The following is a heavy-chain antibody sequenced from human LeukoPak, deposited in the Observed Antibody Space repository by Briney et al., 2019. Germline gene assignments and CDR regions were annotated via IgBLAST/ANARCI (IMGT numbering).Heavy chain of an antibody. CDR1: GFTLSRYW. CDR2: IKEDGSEN. J-gene: IGHJ4*02. V-gene: IGHV3-7*04. CDR3: ARESLLGGLDY. Sequence: GGSLRLSCAGFGFTLSRYWMTWVRQAPGKGLEWVATIKEDGSENNCVDSVKGRFTISRDNAKNSLYLQMNSLRAEDTAIYYCARESLLGGLDYWGQGTLVTVSS.